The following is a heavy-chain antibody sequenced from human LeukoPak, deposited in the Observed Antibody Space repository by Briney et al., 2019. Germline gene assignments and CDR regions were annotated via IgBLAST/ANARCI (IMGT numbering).Heavy chain of an antibody. CDR3: ARASSSYTSDYYMDV. J-gene: IGHJ6*03. Sequence: GGSLRLSCAASGFTFSSYWMSWVRQAPGKGLEWVANIKQDGSEKYYVDSVKGRFTISRDNAKNSLYLQMNSLRAEDTAVYYCARASSSYTSDYYMDVWGKGTTVTVSS. V-gene: IGHV3-7*01. CDR2: IKQDGSEK. D-gene: IGHD3-16*02. CDR1: GFTFSSYW.